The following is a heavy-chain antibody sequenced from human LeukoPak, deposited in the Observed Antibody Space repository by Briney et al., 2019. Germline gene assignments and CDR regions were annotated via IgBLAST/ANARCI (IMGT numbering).Heavy chain of an antibody. CDR3: AREWWEDSSGWYNYYYYMDV. D-gene: IGHD6-19*01. V-gene: IGHV6-1*01. CDR2: TYYGSKWYN. Sequence: SQTLSLTCAISGDSVSSNSAAWDWIRQSPWRGLEWLGRTYYGSKWYNDYAVAVKSRITINPDTPTNQFSLQLNPVPPEDTAVYYCAREWWEDSSGWYNYYYYMDVWGKGTTVTVSS. CDR1: GDSVSSNSAA. J-gene: IGHJ6*03.